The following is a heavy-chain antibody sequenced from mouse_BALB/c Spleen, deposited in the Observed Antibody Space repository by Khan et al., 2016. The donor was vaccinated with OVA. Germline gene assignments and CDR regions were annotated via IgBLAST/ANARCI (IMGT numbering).Heavy chain of an antibody. CDR1: GYSITSGYG. J-gene: IGHJ2*01. Sequence: EVKLLAAGPGLVKPSQSLSLTCTVTGYSITSGYGWNWIRQFPGNKLEWMGYISYSGSTNSNPSLKSRISIARDTSKNQCFLEWNSVPTEDTATYYCAITARIKYWGQGPTLTVSS. CDR3: AITARIKY. V-gene: IGHV3-2*02. CDR2: ISYSGST. D-gene: IGHD1-2*01.